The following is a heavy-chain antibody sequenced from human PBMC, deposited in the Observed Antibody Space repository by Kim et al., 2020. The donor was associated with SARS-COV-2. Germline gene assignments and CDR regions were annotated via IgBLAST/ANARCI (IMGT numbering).Heavy chain of an antibody. J-gene: IGHJ4*02. D-gene: IGHD6-19*01. V-gene: IGHV3-30-3*01. Sequence: GGSLRLSCEASGFTFSDSHFHWIRQAPGKGLEWVALISHDGTNKLYADSVKGRFTISRDNSKNTLYMDMNSLTIEDTAVYYCAREGGSSGRAAYFDYWGLGALATVSS. CDR1: GFTFSDSH. CDR2: ISHDGTNK. CDR3: AREGGSSGRAAYFDY.